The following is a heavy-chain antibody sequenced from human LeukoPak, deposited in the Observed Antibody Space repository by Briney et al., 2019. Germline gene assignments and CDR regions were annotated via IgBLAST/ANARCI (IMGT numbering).Heavy chain of an antibody. CDR3: AGLPEGCRDGYLAYFDY. CDR2: IYYSGST. Sequence: SETLSLTCTVSGGSISSYYWSWIRQPPGKGLEWLGYIYYSGSTHYNPSLKSRVTISVDTSKNQFFLKLSAVDAADTAVYYRAGLPEGCRDGYLAYFDYWGQGTLVTVSS. CDR1: GGSISSYY. D-gene: IGHD5-24*01. J-gene: IGHJ4*02. V-gene: IGHV4-59*01.